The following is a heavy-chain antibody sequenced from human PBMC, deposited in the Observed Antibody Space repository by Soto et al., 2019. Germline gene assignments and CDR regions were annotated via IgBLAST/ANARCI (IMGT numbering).Heavy chain of an antibody. CDR1: GGTFSSYA. CDR2: IIPIFGTA. Sequence: QVQLVQSGAEVKKPGSSVKISCKASGGTFSSYAISWVRQAPGQGLEWMGGIIPIFGTANYAQKFQGRVTITADESTSTAYMELSSLRSEYTAVYYCARMVRGYSYGIYYYYGMDVWGQGTTVTVSS. J-gene: IGHJ6*02. V-gene: IGHV1-69*12. CDR3: ARMVRGYSYGIYYYYGMDV. D-gene: IGHD5-18*01.